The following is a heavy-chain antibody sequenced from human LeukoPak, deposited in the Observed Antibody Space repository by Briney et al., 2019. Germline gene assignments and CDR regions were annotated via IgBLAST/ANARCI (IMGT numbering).Heavy chain of an antibody. Sequence: SEILSLTCAVYGGSFSGYYWSWIRQPPGKGLEWIGEINHSGSTNYNPSLKSRVTISVDTSKNQFSLKLSSVTAADTAVYYCARGSRWFDPWGQGTLDTVSS. J-gene: IGHJ5*02. CDR2: INHSGST. CDR3: ARGSRWFDP. CDR1: GGSFSGYY. V-gene: IGHV4-34*01.